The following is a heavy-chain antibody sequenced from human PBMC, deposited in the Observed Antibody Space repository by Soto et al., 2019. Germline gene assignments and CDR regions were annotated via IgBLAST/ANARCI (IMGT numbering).Heavy chain of an antibody. CDR2: ISYDGSNR. J-gene: IGHJ4*02. CDR1: GFSVSSYA. CDR3: ARDWESIYDTRDRWDC. V-gene: IGHV3-30-3*01. Sequence: QVQLVESGGGVAQPGRSLRLSCVASGFSVSSYAMHWIRQAPGKGLEWVAVISYDGSNRQYADSLKGRFTISSDTSDNTLYLDIQSLRAEDPAVYYCARDWESIYDTRDRWDCWGQGTLVTVSS. D-gene: IGHD3-22*01.